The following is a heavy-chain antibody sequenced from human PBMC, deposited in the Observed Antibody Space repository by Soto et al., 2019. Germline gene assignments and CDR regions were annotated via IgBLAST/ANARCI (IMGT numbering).Heavy chain of an antibody. V-gene: IGHV3-23*01. J-gene: IGHJ3*02. CDR3: ARFGELSHDAFDI. Sequence: GGSLRLSCAASGFTFSSYAMSWVRQAPGKGLEWVSAISGSGGSTYYADSVKGRFTISRDNSKNTLYLQMNSLRAEDTAVYYCARFGELSHDAFDIWGRGTMVTVSS. D-gene: IGHD3-10*01. CDR2: ISGSGGST. CDR1: GFTFSSYA.